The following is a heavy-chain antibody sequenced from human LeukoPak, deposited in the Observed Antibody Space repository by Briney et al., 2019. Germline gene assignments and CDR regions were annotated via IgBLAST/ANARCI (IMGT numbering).Heavy chain of an antibody. J-gene: IGHJ4*02. CDR1: GGSISSDDYY. CDR3: AREGGPYRPLDY. Sequence: PSETLSLTCTVSGGSISSDDYYWSWVRQPPGKGLEWIGYIYYSGTTYYNPSLKSRVIISVDTSKNQFSLKLSSVTAADTAVYYCAREGGPYRPLDYSGQGTLVTVAS. CDR2: IYYSGTT. V-gene: IGHV4-30-4*01.